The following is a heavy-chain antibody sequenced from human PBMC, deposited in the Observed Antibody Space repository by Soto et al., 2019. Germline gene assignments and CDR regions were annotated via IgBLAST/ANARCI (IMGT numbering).Heavy chain of an antibody. Sequence: QLQLQESGPGLVKPSETQSLTCTVSGGSISSNSYYWAWIRQPPGKGLEWIGSGYHGGNTYYNPSHKSRVTISVDTSTNQFSLKLNSVTAADTAVYYCARHLSGYGYLYLEYWGQGILVTVSS. CDR2: GYHGGNT. D-gene: IGHD5-18*01. CDR1: GGSISSNSYY. J-gene: IGHJ4*02. V-gene: IGHV4-39*01. CDR3: ARHLSGYGYLYLEY.